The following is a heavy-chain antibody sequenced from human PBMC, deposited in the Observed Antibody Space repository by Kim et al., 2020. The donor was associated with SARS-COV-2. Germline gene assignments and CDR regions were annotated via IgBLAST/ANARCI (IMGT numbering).Heavy chain of an antibody. J-gene: IGHJ4*02. Sequence: GGSLRLSCAASGFTFSSYAMSWVRQAPGKGLEWVSAISGSGGSTYYADSVKGRFTISRDNSKNTLYLQMNSLRAEDTAVYYCAKVWNKKITMIVVVIGGGVDYWGQGTLVTVSS. CDR3: AKVWNKKITMIVVVIGGGVDY. D-gene: IGHD3-22*01. V-gene: IGHV3-23*01. CDR1: GFTFSSYA. CDR2: ISGSGGST.